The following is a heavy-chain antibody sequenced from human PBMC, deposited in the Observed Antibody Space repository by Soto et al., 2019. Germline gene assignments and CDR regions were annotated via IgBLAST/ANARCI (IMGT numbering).Heavy chain of an antibody. J-gene: IGHJ4*02. Sequence: EVQLLESGGGLVQPGGSLRLPCAASGFTFSSYDMSWVRQAPGKGLEWVSAIIGGGGNLYHADSVKGRFTISTDNYKNTLYLQMNRLRAEDTAVHYCAKERPRVTTGGDFDYWRQGTLVTVSS. D-gene: IGHD4-17*01. CDR2: IIGGGGNL. CDR3: AKERPRVTTGGDFDY. V-gene: IGHV3-23*01. CDR1: GFTFSSYD.